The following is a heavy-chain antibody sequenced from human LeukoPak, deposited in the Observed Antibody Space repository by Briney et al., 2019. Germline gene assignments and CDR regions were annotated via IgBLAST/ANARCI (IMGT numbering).Heavy chain of an antibody. CDR3: ARVVERDYYYYYYMDV. Sequence: PSETLSLTCTVSGGSISSYYWSWLRQPAGKALEWIGRIYTSGSTNYNPSLKSRVTMSVDTSKNQFSLKLSSVTAADTAVYYCARVVERDYYYYYYMDVWGKGTTVTVSS. V-gene: IGHV4-4*07. CDR2: IYTSGST. J-gene: IGHJ6*03. CDR1: GGSISSYY. D-gene: IGHD1-26*01.